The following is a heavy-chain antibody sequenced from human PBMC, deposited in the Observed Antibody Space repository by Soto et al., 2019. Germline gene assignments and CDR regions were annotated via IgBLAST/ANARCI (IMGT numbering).Heavy chain of an antibody. J-gene: IGHJ5*02. V-gene: IGHV6-1*01. CDR3: ARVRYCSSTSCVGPFDP. D-gene: IGHD2-2*01. CDR2: TYYRSKWYN. CDR1: GDSVSSNSAA. Sequence: SQTLPLTCAISGDSVSSNSAAWNWIRQSPSRGLEWLGRTYYRSKWYNDYAVSVKSRITINPDTSKNQFSLQLNSVTPEDTAVYYCARVRYCSSTSCVGPFDPWGQGTLVTVSS.